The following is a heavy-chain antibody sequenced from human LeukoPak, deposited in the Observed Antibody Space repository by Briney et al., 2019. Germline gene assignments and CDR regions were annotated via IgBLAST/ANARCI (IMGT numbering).Heavy chain of an antibody. CDR3: AKDYYGSGSYPTA. J-gene: IGHJ5*02. Sequence: GSLTLSCAASGVAFNTYAINWVRQAPGKGLEWVSTITDIGGSRNYAESVKGRFTVSRDKSTNTVYLQMNSLRLDDTAVYYCAKDYYGSGSYPTAWGQGVLVTVSS. CDR1: GVAFNTYA. V-gene: IGHV3-23*01. D-gene: IGHD3-10*01. CDR2: ITDIGGSR.